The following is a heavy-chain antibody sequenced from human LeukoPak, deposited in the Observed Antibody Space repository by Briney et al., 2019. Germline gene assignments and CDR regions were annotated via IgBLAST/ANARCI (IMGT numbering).Heavy chain of an antibody. D-gene: IGHD3-10*01. CDR2: ISGSGGST. V-gene: IGHV3-23*01. CDR3: AKPYYYGSGSYPFDY. Sequence: GGSLRLSCAASGFTFSSYAMSWVRQAPGEGLEWVSAISGSGGSTYYADSVKGRFTISRDNSKNTLYLQMNSLRAEDTAVYYCAKPYYYGSGSYPFDYWGQGTLVTVSS. CDR1: GFTFSSYA. J-gene: IGHJ4*02.